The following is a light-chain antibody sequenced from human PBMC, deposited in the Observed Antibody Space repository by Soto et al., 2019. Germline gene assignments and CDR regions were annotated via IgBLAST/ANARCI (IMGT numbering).Light chain of an antibody. CDR2: DAS. CDR1: QSVSGTY. Sequence: EIVLTQSPRTLSLSPGERATLSCRASQSVSGTYLAWYQQRPGQAPRLLIYDASNRATGIPDRFSGSGSGTDFTLTISRLEPEDFAVYYCRQYGTSPPYTFGQGTKLEIK. V-gene: IGKV3-20*01. CDR3: RQYGTSPPYT. J-gene: IGKJ2*01.